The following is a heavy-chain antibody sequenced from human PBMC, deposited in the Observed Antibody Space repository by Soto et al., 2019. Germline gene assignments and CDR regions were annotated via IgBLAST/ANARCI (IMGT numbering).Heavy chain of an antibody. J-gene: IGHJ4*02. D-gene: IGHD3-10*01. Sequence: QVQLVQSGAEVKKPGASVKVSCKASGYTFTSYAMHWVRQAPGQRLEWMGWINAGNGNTKYSQKFQGRVTITRDTSASTAYMELSSLRSEDTAVYYCARAIGRLWFGALRDVGVDYWGQGTLVTVSS. V-gene: IGHV1-3*01. CDR3: ARAIGRLWFGALRDVGVDY. CDR1: GYTFTSYA. CDR2: INAGNGNT.